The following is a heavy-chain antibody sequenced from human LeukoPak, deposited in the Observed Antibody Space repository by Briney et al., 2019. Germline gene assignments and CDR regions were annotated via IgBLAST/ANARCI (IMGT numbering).Heavy chain of an antibody. CDR3: TRLKGGY. Sequence: PGGSLRLSCAVSGFNFGGFWMSWVRQAPGEGLERVANIKEDGTAKFYLDSVRGRFTISRDNAKNTLYLQMNSLRADDTAVYYCTRLKGGYWGQGTLVTVSS. V-gene: IGHV3-7*01. CDR2: IKEDGTAK. J-gene: IGHJ4*02. D-gene: IGHD3-16*01. CDR1: GFNFGGFW.